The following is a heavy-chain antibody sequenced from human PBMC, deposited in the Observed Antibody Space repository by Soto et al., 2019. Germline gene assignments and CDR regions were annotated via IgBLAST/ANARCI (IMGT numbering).Heavy chain of an antibody. V-gene: IGHV3-48*01. CDR2: ISSGGSTI. CDR1: GSTFSSYS. J-gene: IGHJ4*02. D-gene: IGHD6-19*01. CDR3: ARNRIAVAGKYYFDY. Sequence: GGSLRLSCAASGSTFSSYSMNWVRQAPGKGLECLSYISSGGSTIYYADSVKGRFTISRDNAKNSLYLQMNSLRAEDTAVYYCARNRIAVAGKYYFDYWGQGTVVTVSS.